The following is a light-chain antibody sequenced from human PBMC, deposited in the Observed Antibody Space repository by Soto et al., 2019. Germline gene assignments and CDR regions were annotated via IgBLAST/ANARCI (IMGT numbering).Light chain of an antibody. Sequence: AIQMTQSPSSLSASVGDRVTITCRASQGIKNDLGWYQQKPGKAPKLLIYAASSLQSGVPSRFSGSGSGTDFTLTISSLQPDDFATYYCLQDYTYPLTFGQGTKVEIQ. CDR2: AAS. V-gene: IGKV1-6*01. J-gene: IGKJ1*01. CDR1: QGIKND. CDR3: LQDYTYPLT.